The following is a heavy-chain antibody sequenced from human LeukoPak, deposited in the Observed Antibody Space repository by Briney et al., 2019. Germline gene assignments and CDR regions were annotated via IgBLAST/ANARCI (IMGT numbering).Heavy chain of an antibody. CDR2: ISYDGSNK. V-gene: IGHV3-30-3*01. J-gene: IGHJ4*02. CDR1: GFTFSSYA. D-gene: IGHD1-1*01. CDR3: ARAWVESETARTYFDY. Sequence: GGSLRLSCAASGFTFSSYAMHWVRQAPGKGLEWVAVISYDGSNKYYADSVKGRFTISRDNSKNTLYLQMNSLRAEDTAVYYCARAWVESETARTYFDYWGQGTLVTVSS.